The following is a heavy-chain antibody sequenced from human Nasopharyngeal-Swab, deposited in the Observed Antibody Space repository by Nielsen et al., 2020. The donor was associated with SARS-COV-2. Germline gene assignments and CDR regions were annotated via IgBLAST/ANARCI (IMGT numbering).Heavy chain of an antibody. Sequence: WIRQPPGKGLEWVANIKQDGSEKYYVDSVKGRFTISRDNAKNSLHLQMNSLRAEDTAMYYCARVGSIFGVVMGENFDYWGQGTLVTVSS. J-gene: IGHJ4*02. CDR2: IKQDGSEK. V-gene: IGHV3-7*01. CDR3: ARVGSIFGVVMGENFDY. D-gene: IGHD3-3*02.